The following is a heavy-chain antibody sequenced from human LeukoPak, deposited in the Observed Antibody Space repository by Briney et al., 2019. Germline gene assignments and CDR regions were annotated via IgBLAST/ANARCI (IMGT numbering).Heavy chain of an antibody. CDR1: GGSFSGYY. CDR2: IYYGGYT. J-gene: IGHJ4*02. CDR3: QSRYLEWLLDY. Sequence: SETLSLTCAVYGGSFSGYYWSWIRQPPGKGLEWIGSIYYGGYTYYNPSLKSRVTISVDTSKNQFSLKLSSVTAADTAMYYCQSRYLEWLLDYWGQGTLVTVSS. D-gene: IGHD3-3*01. V-gene: IGHV4-34*01.